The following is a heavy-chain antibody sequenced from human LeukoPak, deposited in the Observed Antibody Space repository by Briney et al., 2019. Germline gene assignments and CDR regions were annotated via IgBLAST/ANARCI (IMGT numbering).Heavy chain of an antibody. D-gene: IGHD1-26*01. J-gene: IGHJ4*02. CDR3: AKTLGATRWLRRDYFDY. V-gene: IGHV3-23*01. CDR2: ISGSGGGTS. CDR1: GFTFSSYA. Sequence: AGGSLRLSCAASGFTFSSYAMSWVRQAPGKGLEWVSAISGSGGGTSYYADSVKGRFTISRDNSKNTLYLQMNSLRAEDTAVYYCAKTLGATRWLRRDYFDYWGQGTLVTVSS.